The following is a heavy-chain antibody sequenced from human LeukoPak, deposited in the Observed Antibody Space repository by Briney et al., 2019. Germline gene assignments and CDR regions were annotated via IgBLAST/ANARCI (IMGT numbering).Heavy chain of an antibody. CDR3: ARDSMEDSSSWVGRYYYYGMDV. Sequence: AGGSLRLSCAASGFTFSSYSMNWVRQAPGKGLEWVSYISSSSSTIYYADSVKGRFTISRDNAKNSLYLQMNSLRAEDTAVYYCARDSMEDSSSWVGRYYYYGMDVWGQGTTVTVSS. D-gene: IGHD6-13*01. J-gene: IGHJ6*02. CDR2: ISSSSSTI. V-gene: IGHV3-48*04. CDR1: GFTFSSYS.